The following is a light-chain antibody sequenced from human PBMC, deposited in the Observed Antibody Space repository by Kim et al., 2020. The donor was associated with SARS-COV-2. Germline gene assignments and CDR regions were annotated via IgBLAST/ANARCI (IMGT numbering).Light chain of an antibody. J-gene: IGLJ3*02. CDR2: QDT. V-gene: IGLV3-1*01. Sequence: VPPGQTASITCSGEKMGDKYVSWYKQSPGQSPVLVSYQDTKRPSGIPERFSGSNSGNTATLTISGTQTMDQADYYCQAWDSSTKGVFGGGTQLTVL. CDR1: KMGDKY. CDR3: QAWDSSTKGV.